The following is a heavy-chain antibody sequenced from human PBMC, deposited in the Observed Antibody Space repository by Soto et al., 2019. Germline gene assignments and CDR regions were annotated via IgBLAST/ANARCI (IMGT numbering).Heavy chain of an antibody. CDR3: ARDKGCAYNYGSFGY. CDR2: IYHSGST. CDR1: GGSISSSNW. D-gene: IGHD5-18*01. Sequence: QVQLQESGPGLVKPSGTLSLTCAVSGGSISSSNWWSWVRQPPGKGLEWIGEIYHSGSTNFNPSLKSPVTISVDQSKNQFSLNLRSVTAADTAVYYCARDKGCAYNYGSFGYWGQGTLVTVSS. V-gene: IGHV4-4*02. J-gene: IGHJ4*02.